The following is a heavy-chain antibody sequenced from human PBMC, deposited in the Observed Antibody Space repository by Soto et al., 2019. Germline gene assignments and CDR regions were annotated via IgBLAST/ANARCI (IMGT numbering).Heavy chain of an antibody. CDR1: GISFSSYA. CDR2: ISSGSSTI. CDR3: AVDFYYMDV. Sequence: GGSLRLSCAASGISFSSYAMNWVRQAPGKGLEWVSYISSGSSTIYYAEYVKGRFTISRDNAKKSLLLQMNSLRAEDTAVYYCAVDFYYMDVWGKGTTVTVSS. J-gene: IGHJ6*03. V-gene: IGHV3-48*01.